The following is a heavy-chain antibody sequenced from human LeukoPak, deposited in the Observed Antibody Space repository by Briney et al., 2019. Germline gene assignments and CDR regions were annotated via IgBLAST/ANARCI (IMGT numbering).Heavy chain of an antibody. CDR1: GYTFTSYY. Sequence: ASVKVSCKASGYTFTSYYMHWVRQAPGQGLEWMGIINPSGGSTSYAQKFQGRVTMTRDTSISTAYMELSRLRSDDTAVYYCARDGVGGVYGDYGYFDLWGRGTLVTVSS. D-gene: IGHD4-17*01. V-gene: IGHV1-46*01. J-gene: IGHJ2*01. CDR2: INPSGGST. CDR3: ARDGVGGVYGDYGYFDL.